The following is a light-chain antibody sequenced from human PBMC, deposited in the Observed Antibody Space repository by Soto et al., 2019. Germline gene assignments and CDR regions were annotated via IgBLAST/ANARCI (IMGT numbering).Light chain of an antibody. V-gene: IGLV2-14*01. CDR2: AVT. J-gene: IGLJ1*01. CDR1: SSDVGGYNY. Sequence: QSALTQPASVSGFPGQSITISCTGTSSDVGGYNYVSWYQQHPGKPPKFIIYAVTTRPFEISTRFSGSKSGNTASLTISGLQAEYEADYYCSSFTTSDTYVFGSGTKVTVL. CDR3: SSFTTSDTYV.